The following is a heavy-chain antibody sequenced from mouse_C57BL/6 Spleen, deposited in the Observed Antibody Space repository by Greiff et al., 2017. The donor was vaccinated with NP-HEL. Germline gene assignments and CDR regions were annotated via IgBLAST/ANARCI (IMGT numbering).Heavy chain of an antibody. D-gene: IGHD2-4*01. CDR1: GFTFSDYG. J-gene: IGHJ2*01. CDR3: AREDDYDYFDY. V-gene: IGHV5-17*01. Sequence: EVMLVESGGGLVKPGGSLKLSCAASGFTFSDYGMHWVRQAPEKGLEWVAYISSGSSTTYYADTVKGRFTISRDNAKNTLFLQMTGLRSEDTAMYYCAREDDYDYFDYWGQGTTLTVSS. CDR2: ISSGSSTT.